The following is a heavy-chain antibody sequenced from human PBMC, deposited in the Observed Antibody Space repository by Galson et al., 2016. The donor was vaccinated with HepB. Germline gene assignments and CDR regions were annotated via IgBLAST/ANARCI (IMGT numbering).Heavy chain of an antibody. CDR3: AKWDSGTRRYFLDS. V-gene: IGHV3-30*19. CDR1: GFPFSHFG. Sequence: SLRLSCAASGFPFSHFGMHWVRQAPGKGLEWLALIGYDGTNPYYADSVMGRFTISRDNTKNTLYLQMDSLTRDDTAVYYCAKWDSGTRRYFLDSWGQGTLVTVSS. D-gene: IGHD1-26*01. J-gene: IGHJ4*02. CDR2: IGYDGTNP.